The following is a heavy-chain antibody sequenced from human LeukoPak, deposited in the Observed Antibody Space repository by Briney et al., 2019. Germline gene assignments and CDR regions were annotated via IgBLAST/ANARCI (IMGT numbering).Heavy chain of an antibody. D-gene: IGHD3-10*01. V-gene: IGHV1-3*01. CDR3: ARGLLWFGELSPPGY. CDR1: GYMFTNYA. CDR2: INAGNGNT. J-gene: IGHJ4*02. Sequence: ASVKVSCKASGYMFTNYAMHWVRQAPGQRLEWMGWINAGNGNTKYSQKFQGRVTITRDTSATTAYMGLSSLRSEDTAVYYCARGLLWFGELSPPGYWGQGTLVTVSS.